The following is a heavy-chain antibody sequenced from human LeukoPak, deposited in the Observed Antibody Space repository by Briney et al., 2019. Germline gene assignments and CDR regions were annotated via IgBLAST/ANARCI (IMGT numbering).Heavy chain of an antibody. Sequence: QPGGSLTLSCAASGFIFNNSGMGWVRQAPGRGLEWVSAISASGLTAYYGDSVKGRFTISRDNAKNTLYLHMSSLRGEDTAVYYCAKPIGLGYYYGMDVWGQGTTVTVSS. J-gene: IGHJ6*02. V-gene: IGHV3-23*01. CDR3: AKPIGLGYYYGMDV. CDR1: GFIFNNSG. D-gene: IGHD3-16*01. CDR2: ISASGLTA.